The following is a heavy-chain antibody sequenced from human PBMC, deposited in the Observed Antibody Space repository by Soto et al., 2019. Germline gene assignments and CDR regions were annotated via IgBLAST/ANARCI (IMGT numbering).Heavy chain of an antibody. V-gene: IGHV3-23*01. CDR2: ISGSGGTT. D-gene: IGHD3-10*01. CDR1: GFTFSSYA. J-gene: IGHJ6*03. Sequence: GGSLRLSCAASGFTFSSYAMSWVRQAPGKGLEWVSVISGSGGTTYYADSVKGRFTISRDNSKNTLYLHMNNLRAEDTAVYYCAYYYGSGTYYKANYYYYYMDVWGKGTTVTVSS. CDR3: AYYYGSGTYYKANYYYYYMDV.